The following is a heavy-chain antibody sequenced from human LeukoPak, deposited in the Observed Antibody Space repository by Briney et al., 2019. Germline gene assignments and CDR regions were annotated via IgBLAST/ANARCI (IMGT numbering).Heavy chain of an antibody. V-gene: IGHV3-23*01. CDR1: GFTFSSYA. CDR3: ARAPFTYDSSGDSFDI. D-gene: IGHD3-22*01. J-gene: IGHJ3*02. Sequence: GGSLRLSCAASGFTFSSYAMSWVRQAPGKGLEWVSTISGSGGAGTYYADSVKGRFTISRDNSKNTLYLQMNSLRAEDTAVYYCARAPFTYDSSGDSFDIWGQGTMVTVSS. CDR2: ISGSGGAGT.